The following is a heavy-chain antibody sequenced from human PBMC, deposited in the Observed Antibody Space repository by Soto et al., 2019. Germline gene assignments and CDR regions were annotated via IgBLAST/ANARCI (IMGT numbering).Heavy chain of an antibody. CDR1: GFTFSSYE. V-gene: IGHV3-48*03. CDR2: ISSSGSTI. CDR3: SRDDRFGELLSNGPFDY. J-gene: IGHJ4*02. Sequence: PGGSLRLSCAASGFTFSSYEMNWVRQAPGKGLEWVAYISSSGSTIYYAYSVKGRFTISRENAKNSLYLQMNSLRAEDTAVYYCSRDDRFGELLSNGPFDYWGQGTLVPVSS. D-gene: IGHD3-10*01.